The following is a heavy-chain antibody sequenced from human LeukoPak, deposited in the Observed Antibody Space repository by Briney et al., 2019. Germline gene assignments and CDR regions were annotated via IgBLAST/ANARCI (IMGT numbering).Heavy chain of an antibody. D-gene: IGHD3-10*01. CDR1: GYTFTSYD. CDR2: MNPNSGNT. CDR3: AMVTMVRGPMDV. J-gene: IGHJ6*02. V-gene: IGHV1-8*01. Sequence: GASVKVSCKASGYTFTSYDINWVRQASGQGLEWMGWMNPNSGNTGYAQKFQGRVTMTRNTSITTAYMELSTLRSEDTAVYYCAMVTMVRGPMDVWGQGTTVTVSS.